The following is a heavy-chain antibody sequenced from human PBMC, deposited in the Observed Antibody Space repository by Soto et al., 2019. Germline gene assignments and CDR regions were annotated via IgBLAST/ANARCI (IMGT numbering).Heavy chain of an antibody. Sequence: QLQLQESGPGLVKPSETLSLTCTVSGGSISSSSYYWGWIRQPPGKGLEWIGSIYYSGSTYYNPSLKSRVTISVDTSKNQFSLKLSSVTAADTAVYYCAALAARPPSVWFDPWGQGTLVTVSS. V-gene: IGHV4-39*01. D-gene: IGHD6-6*01. CDR1: GGSISSSSYY. J-gene: IGHJ5*02. CDR3: AALAARPPSVWFDP. CDR2: IYYSGST.